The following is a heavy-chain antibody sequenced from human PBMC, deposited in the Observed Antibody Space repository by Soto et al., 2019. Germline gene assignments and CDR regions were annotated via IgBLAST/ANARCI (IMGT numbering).Heavy chain of an antibody. Sequence: ASVKVSCKASGYTFTSYYMHWVRQAPGQGREWMGIIHPRGGSTSYAQKFQGSVTMTRDTSTSTVYMELSRLPPQATAVYHWARERSGSTFGSCGQGTVVTDSS. J-gene: IGHJ4*02. D-gene: IGHD3-10*01. CDR2: IHPRGGST. CDR1: GYTFTSYY. V-gene: IGHV1-46*01. CDR3: ARERSGSTFGS.